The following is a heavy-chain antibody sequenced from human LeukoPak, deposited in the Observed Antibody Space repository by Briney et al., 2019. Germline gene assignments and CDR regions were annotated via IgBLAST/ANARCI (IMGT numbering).Heavy chain of an antibody. J-gene: IGHJ5*02. V-gene: IGHV4-59*01. CDR2: IYYSGST. D-gene: IGHD3-3*01. CDR3: ARGHDFWSGYYQGFDP. Sequence: SETLSLTCTVSGGSISSYYWGWIRQPPGRGLEWIGYIYYSGSTNYNPSLKSRVTISVDTSKNQFSLKLSSVTAADTAVYYCARGHDFWSGYYQGFDPWGQGTLVTVSS. CDR1: GGSISSYY.